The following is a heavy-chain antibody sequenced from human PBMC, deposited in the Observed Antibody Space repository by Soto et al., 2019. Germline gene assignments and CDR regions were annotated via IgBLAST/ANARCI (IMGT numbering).Heavy chain of an antibody. CDR3: ARREIQGPIDY. D-gene: IGHD1-26*01. V-gene: IGHV4-28*01. CDR1: GYSISSSNW. J-gene: IGHJ4*02. CDR2: IYYSGTT. Sequence: QVQLQESGPGLVKPSDTLSLTCAVSGYSISSSNWWGWIRQPPGKGLEWIGYIYYSGTTYYNPSLKSRVTLSVDTAKNQFSLKLTSVTAVDTAVYYCARREIQGPIDYWGQGTLVTVSS.